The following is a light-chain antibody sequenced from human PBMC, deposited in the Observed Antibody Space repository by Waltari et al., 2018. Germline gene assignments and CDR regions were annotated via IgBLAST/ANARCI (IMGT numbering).Light chain of an antibody. CDR1: SSNLGRNY. CDR2: RNH. CDR3: AAWDDSLNAFYV. V-gene: IGLV1-47*01. Sequence: QSVLTQSPSASGTPGQRVTITCSGSSSNLGRNYVYWYQRRPGTPPRLLIYRNHQRPSGVPDRFSGSKSGTSASLAISGLRSEDEADYYCAAWDDSLNAFYVFGIGTKVTVL. J-gene: IGLJ1*01.